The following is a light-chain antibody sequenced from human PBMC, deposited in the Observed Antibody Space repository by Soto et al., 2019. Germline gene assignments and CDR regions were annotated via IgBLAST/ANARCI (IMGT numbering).Light chain of an antibody. J-gene: IGKJ4*01. Sequence: AIQMTQSPSSLSASVGDRVTITCRASQGIGNDLGWYQQKPGKAPKLMIYTTSTLQSGDPSRLSGSGSGTDFTLTISSLQPEDFATYYCLQDYNYPLTFGGGTKVDIK. CDR3: LQDYNYPLT. CDR2: TTS. V-gene: IGKV1-6*01. CDR1: QGIGND.